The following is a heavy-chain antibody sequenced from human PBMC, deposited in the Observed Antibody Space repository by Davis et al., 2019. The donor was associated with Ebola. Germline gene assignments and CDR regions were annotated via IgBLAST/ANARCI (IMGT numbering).Heavy chain of an antibody. CDR3: ATSQVSGSYYVDAFDI. D-gene: IGHD1-26*01. J-gene: IGHJ3*02. V-gene: IGHV1-2*02. CDR2: INPNSGGT. CDR1: GYTFTGYY. Sequence: ASVKVSCKASGYTFTGYYMHWVRQAPGQGLEWMGWINPNSGGTNYAQKFEGRVTMTEDTSTDTAYMELSSLRSEDTAVYYCATSQVSGSYYVDAFDIWGQGTMVTVSS.